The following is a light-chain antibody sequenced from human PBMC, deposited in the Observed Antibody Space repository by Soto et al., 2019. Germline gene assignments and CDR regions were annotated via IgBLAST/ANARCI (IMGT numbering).Light chain of an antibody. CDR3: QQYASSPWT. CDR2: DAS. Sequence: EIVLTQSPGTLSLSPGERATLSCRASQSVRSNYFAWYQQKAGQAPRLLIYDASTTATGIPDRFSGSGSGTDFTLTISRLEPKDFAMYYCQQYASSPWTFGQGTKVEIK. V-gene: IGKV3-20*01. CDR1: QSVRSNY. J-gene: IGKJ1*01.